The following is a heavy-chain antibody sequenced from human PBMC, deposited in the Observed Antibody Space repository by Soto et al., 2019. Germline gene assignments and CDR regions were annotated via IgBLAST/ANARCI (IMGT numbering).Heavy chain of an antibody. CDR2: IYSGGST. CDR1: GFTVISTY. D-gene: IGHD6-19*01. J-gene: IGHJ3*02. V-gene: IGHV3-53*01. Sequence: PGGSLELSCASSGFTVISTYMTWVRQAPGKGLEWVSVIYSGGSTYYADSVKGRFTISRDNSKNTLYLQMNSLRAEDTAVYYCARGGIAVAKDAFDIWGQGTMVTVSS. CDR3: ARGGIAVAKDAFDI.